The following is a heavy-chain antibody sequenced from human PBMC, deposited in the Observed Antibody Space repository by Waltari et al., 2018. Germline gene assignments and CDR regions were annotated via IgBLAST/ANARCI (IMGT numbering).Heavy chain of an antibody. V-gene: IGHV4-34*01. CDR3: ARAVRIAARQVDRRYFDY. D-gene: IGHD6-6*01. Sequence: QVQLQQWGAGLLKPSETLSLTCAVYGGSFSGYYWSWIRQPPGKGLEWIGEINHSGSTNYNPSLKSRVTISVDTSKNQFSLKLSSVTAADTAVYYCARAVRIAARQVDRRYFDYWGQGTLVTVSS. CDR1: GGSFSGYY. CDR2: INHSGST. J-gene: IGHJ4*02.